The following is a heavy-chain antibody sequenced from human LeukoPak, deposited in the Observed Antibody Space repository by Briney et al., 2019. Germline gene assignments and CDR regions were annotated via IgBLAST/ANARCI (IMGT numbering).Heavy chain of an antibody. CDR3: ARVTYYYDSSGYSWFDP. CDR1: GGSISSYY. CDR2: IYYSGST. D-gene: IGHD3-22*01. Sequence: PSETLSLTCTVSGGSISSYYWSWIRQPPGKGLEWIGYIYYSGSTNYNPSLKSRVTISVDTSKNQFSLKLSSVTAADTAVYYCARVTYYYDSSGYSWFDPWGQGTLVTVSS. V-gene: IGHV4-59*01. J-gene: IGHJ5*02.